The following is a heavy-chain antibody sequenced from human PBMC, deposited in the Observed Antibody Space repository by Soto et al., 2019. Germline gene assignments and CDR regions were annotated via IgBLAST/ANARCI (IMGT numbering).Heavy chain of an antibody. Sequence: ASVKVSCKASGYTFTSYDINWVRQATGQGLEWMGWMNPNSGNTGYAQKFQGRVTMTRNTSISTAYMELSSLRSEDTAVYYCVRGASLRYFDWLTPHYYYGMDVWGQGTTVTVSS. V-gene: IGHV1-8*01. D-gene: IGHD3-9*01. J-gene: IGHJ6*02. CDR2: MNPNSGNT. CDR3: VRGASLRYFDWLTPHYYYGMDV. CDR1: GYTFTSYD.